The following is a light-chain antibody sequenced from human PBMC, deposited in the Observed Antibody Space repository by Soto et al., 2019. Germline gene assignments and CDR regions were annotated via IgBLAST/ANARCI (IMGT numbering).Light chain of an antibody. CDR3: QQYGSSPPT. V-gene: IGKV3-20*01. CDR2: GAS. J-gene: IGKJ1*01. CDR1: QSVSSRN. Sequence: EIVLTQSPGTLSLSPGERATLSCRASQSVSSRNLAWYQQTPGQAPRLLIYGASSRATGIPDRFSGSGSGTDFTLTINRLEPEDFALYYCQQYGSSPPTFGQGTKVDIK.